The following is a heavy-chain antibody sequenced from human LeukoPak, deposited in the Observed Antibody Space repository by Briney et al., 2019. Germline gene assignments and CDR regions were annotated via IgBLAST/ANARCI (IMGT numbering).Heavy chain of an antibody. Sequence: SETLSLTCAVYGGSFSGFYWTWIRQPPGKGLEWIGEINYSGSTNYNPSLKSRVTISVDTSKNHFSLKLRSVTAADTAVYYCARDSGTTGKVKFDPWGQGTLVTVSS. D-gene: IGHD1-7*01. CDR3: ARDSGTTGKVKFDP. CDR2: INYSGST. J-gene: IGHJ5*02. V-gene: IGHV4-34*01. CDR1: GGSFSGFY.